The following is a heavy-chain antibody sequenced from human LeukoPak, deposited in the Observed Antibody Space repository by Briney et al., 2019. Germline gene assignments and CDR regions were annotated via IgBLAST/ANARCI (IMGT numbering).Heavy chain of an antibody. J-gene: IGHJ4*02. CDR1: GYSFTSYD. CDR2: MNPNTGDT. V-gene: IGHV1-8*01. CDR3: TRGGEILTHYKHIDY. Sequence: ASVKVSCKASGYSFTSYDINWVRQATGQGLEWMGYMNPNTGDTGVTQKFQGRVTMTRDPSINTAYMELTSLRSEDTAVYFCTRGGEILTHYKHIDYWGQGTRVTVSS. D-gene: IGHD3-9*01.